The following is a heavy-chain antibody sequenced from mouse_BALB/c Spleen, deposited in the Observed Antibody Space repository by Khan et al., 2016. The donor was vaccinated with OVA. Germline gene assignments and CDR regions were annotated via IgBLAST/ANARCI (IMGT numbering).Heavy chain of an antibody. D-gene: IGHD1-1*01. Sequence: EVQLQQSGTVLARPGASVKISCKASGYSFTGYFMHWVMQSHGKSLEWIGRINPHIGETFYNQKFKGKATLTVDESSSTAHMELRSLASEDSAVYFCARIYGSDFDYWGQGTTLTVSS. CDR3: ARIYGSDFDY. V-gene: IGHV1-20*02. CDR1: GYSFTGYF. CDR2: INPHIGET. J-gene: IGHJ2*01.